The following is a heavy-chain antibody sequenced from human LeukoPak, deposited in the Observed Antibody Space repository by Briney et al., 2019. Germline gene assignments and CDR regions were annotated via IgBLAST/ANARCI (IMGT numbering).Heavy chain of an antibody. V-gene: IGHV1-69*04. CDR2: IIPILGIA. CDR3: ATYSGYDRIFDY. J-gene: IGHJ4*02. D-gene: IGHD5-12*01. Sequence: ASVKVSCKASGGTFSSYAISWVRQAPGQGLEWMGRIIPILGIANYAQKFQGRVTITADKSTSTAYMELSSLRSEDTAVYYCATYSGYDRIFDYWGQGTLVTVSS. CDR1: GGTFSSYA.